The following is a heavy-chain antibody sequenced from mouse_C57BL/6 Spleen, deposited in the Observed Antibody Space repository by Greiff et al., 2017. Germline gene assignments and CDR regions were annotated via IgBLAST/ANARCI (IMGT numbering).Heavy chain of an antibody. V-gene: IGHV1-26*01. Sequence: EVQLQQSGPELVKPGASVKISCKASGYTFTDYYMNWVKQSPGKSLEWIGDINPNNGGTSYNQKFKGKATLTVDKSSSTAYMELRSLTSEDSAVYYCAREEAYWGQGTLVTVSA. CDR3: AREEAY. CDR2: INPNNGGT. J-gene: IGHJ3*01. CDR1: GYTFTDYY.